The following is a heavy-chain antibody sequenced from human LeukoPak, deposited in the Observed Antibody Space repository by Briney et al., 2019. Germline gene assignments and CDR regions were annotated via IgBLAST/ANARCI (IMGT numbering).Heavy chain of an antibody. J-gene: IGHJ4*02. CDR2: IYHSEST. Sequence: SETLSLTCTVSGGSISSYYWSWIRQPPGKGLEWIGSIYHSESTYYNPSLKSRVTISVDTSKNQFSLKLSSVTAADTAVYYCARSQTHSSGWDFDFWGQGTLVTVSS. CDR3: ARSQTHSSGWDFDF. V-gene: IGHV4-59*08. D-gene: IGHD6-19*01. CDR1: GGSISSYY.